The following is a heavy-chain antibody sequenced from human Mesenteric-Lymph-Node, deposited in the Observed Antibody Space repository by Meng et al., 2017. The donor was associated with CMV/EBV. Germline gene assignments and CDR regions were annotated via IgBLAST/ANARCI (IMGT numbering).Heavy chain of an antibody. V-gene: IGHV4-34*01. D-gene: IGHD1-26*01. CDR2: IDHSGNA. CDR1: GGSFRGYY. CDR3: VRAIIFGGTYADS. J-gene: IGHJ4*02. Sequence: CAVYGGSFRGYYWTWISQPPGKGPEWIGEIDHSGNAKYNPYLKSRVIISIDTTKNQFSLNLNSVTAADTAIYYCVRAIIFGGTYADSWGQGTLVTVSS.